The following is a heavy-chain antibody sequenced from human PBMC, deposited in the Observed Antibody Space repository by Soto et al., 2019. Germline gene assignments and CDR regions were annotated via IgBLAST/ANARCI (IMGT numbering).Heavy chain of an antibody. CDR2: IDPSDSHT. D-gene: IGHD2-21*02. CDR3: ARRGGGGDEHAFDI. V-gene: IGHV5-10-1*01. Sequence: PGESLKISCKGSGNRFTSYWISWVRQMPGKGLEWMGWIDPSDSHTNYSPSFQDHVAISADKSISTAYLQWSSLKASDTAMYYCARRGGGGDEHAFDIWSQGTMVTGSS. J-gene: IGHJ3*02. CDR1: GNRFTSYW.